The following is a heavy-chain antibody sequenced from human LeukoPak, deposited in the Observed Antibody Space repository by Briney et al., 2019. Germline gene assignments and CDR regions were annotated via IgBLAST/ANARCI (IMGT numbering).Heavy chain of an antibody. D-gene: IGHD3-22*01. J-gene: IGHJ4*02. CDR3: ARDSYYYDSSGYYRFDY. Sequence: SVKVSCKASGGTFSSYAISWVRQAPGQGLEWMGRIIPILSIANYAQKFQGRVTITADKSTSTAYMELSSLRSEDTAVYYCARDSYYYDSSGYYRFDYWGQGTLVTVSS. CDR1: GGTFSSYA. V-gene: IGHV1-69*04. CDR2: IIPILSIA.